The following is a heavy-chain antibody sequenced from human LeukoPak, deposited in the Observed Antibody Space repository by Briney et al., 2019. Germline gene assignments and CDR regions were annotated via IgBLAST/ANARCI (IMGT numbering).Heavy chain of an antibody. CDR1: GGSISSGSYY. J-gene: IGHJ3*02. CDR3: ARDSRWELLGAFDI. D-gene: IGHD1-26*01. V-gene: IGHV4-61*02. Sequence: TLSLTCTVSGGSISSGSYYWSWIRQPAGKGLEWIGRVYTSGSTNYNPSLKSRVTISVDTSKNQFSLKLSSVTAADTAVYYCARDSRWELLGAFDIWGQGTMVTVSS. CDR2: VYTSGST.